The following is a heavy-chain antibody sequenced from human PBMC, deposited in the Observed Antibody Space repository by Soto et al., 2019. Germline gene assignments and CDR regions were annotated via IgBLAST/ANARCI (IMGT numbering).Heavy chain of an antibody. CDR2: IIPIFGTA. D-gene: IGHD2-2*01. Sequence: SVKVSCKASGGTFSSYAISWVRQAPGQGLEWMGGIIPIFGTANYAQKFQGRVTITADESTSTAYMELSSLRSEDTAVYYCARSATSYCSSTSCHLGVDYWGQGTLVTVSS. J-gene: IGHJ4*02. CDR3: ARSATSYCSSTSCHLGVDY. CDR1: GGTFSSYA. V-gene: IGHV1-69*13.